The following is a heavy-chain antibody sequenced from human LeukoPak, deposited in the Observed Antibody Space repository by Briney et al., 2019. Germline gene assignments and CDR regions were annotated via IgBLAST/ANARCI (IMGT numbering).Heavy chain of an antibody. CDR1: GGSISSSSYY. D-gene: IGHD1-1*01. V-gene: IGHV4-39*07. CDR3: ARDRWNPYNWFDP. CDR2: IYYSGST. J-gene: IGHJ5*02. Sequence: SETLSLTCTVSGGSISSSSYYWGWIRQPPGKGLEWIGSIYYSGSTYYNPSLKSRVTISVDTSKNQFSLKLSSVTAADTAVYYCARDRWNPYNWFDPWGQGTLVAVSS.